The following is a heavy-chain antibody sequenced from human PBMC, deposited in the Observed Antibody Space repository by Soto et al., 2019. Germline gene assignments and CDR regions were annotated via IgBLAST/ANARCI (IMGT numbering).Heavy chain of an antibody. CDR2: IYYSGTT. D-gene: IGHD2-15*01. V-gene: IGHV4-59*08. Sequence: QVQLQESGPGLVKPSETLSLTCTVSGASISSYYWSWIRQPPGKGLEWMGYIYYSGTTNHNPSLKSRVAISVDTSKHHFSLRLSSVTAADTAVYYCARSGGGSSNGMDVWGQGTTVIVSS. CDR1: GASISSYY. J-gene: IGHJ6*02. CDR3: ARSGGGSSNGMDV.